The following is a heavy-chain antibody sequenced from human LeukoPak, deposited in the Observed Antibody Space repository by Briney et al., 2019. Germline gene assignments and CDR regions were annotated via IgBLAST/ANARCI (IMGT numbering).Heavy chain of an antibody. CDR3: ARSDSSGWYVLDY. CDR1: GFTFSSYW. V-gene: IGHV3-7*01. J-gene: IGHJ4*02. D-gene: IGHD6-19*01. CDR2: IKQDGSEK. Sequence: GRSLRLSCAASGFTFSSYWMSWVRQAPGKGLEWVANIKQDGSEKYYVDSVKGRFTISRDNAKNSLYLQMNSLRAEDTAVYYCARSDSSGWYVLDYWGQGTLVTVSS.